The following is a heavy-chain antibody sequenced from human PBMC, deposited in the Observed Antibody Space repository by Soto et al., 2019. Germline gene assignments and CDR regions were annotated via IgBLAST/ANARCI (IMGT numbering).Heavy chain of an antibody. CDR1: GGSIGSTIYY. V-gene: IGHV4-39*01. D-gene: IGHD3-16*02. J-gene: IGHJ4*02. CDR3: ARQLSTYAYIWGSYRPYYLDY. Sequence: QLQLQESGPGLVKPSETLSLTCTVSGGSIGSTIYYWGWIRHPPGKGLEWIGSLYYSGSTYFNPSSKSRVPITVATSKSQFSLRLTSVTAADTAVYYCARQLSTYAYIWGSYRPYYLDYWGQGTLVTVSS. CDR2: LYYSGST.